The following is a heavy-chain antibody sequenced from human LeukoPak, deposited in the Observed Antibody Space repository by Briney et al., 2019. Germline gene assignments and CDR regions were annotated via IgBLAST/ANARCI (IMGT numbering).Heavy chain of an antibody. Sequence: PAGSLTVSCEASGFTFSSYCMSWVRQAPGKGLEWVANIKHDGGDTNYVEYVKGRFTITRDNAKHSLYLQMNSLRAEDTAMYYCARRIAATGMKYFDYWGQGTLVAVSS. V-gene: IGHV3-7*05. CDR1: GFTFSSYC. CDR2: IKHDGGDT. CDR3: ARRIAATGMKYFDY. D-gene: IGHD6-13*01. J-gene: IGHJ4*02.